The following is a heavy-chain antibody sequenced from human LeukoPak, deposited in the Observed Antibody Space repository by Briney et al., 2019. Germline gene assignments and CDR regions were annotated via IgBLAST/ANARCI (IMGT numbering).Heavy chain of an antibody. V-gene: IGHV3-11*04. Sequence: PGGSLRLSCAASGFTFSDYYMSWIRQAPGKGLEWVSYISSSGSTIYYADSVKGRFTISRDNSKNTLYLQMNSLRAEDTAVYYCARREGTAKAIDYWGQGTLVIVSS. CDR2: ISSSGSTI. J-gene: IGHJ4*02. CDR3: ARREGTAKAIDY. D-gene: IGHD1-14*01. CDR1: GFTFSDYY.